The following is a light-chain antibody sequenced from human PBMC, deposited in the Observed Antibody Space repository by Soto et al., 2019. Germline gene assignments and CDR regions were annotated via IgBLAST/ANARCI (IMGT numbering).Light chain of an antibody. Sequence: EIVMTQSPATLSVSPGEGVTLFCRASQSVSRNLAWHQQKPGQAPRLLIYGVSTRATGVPARFSGSGSGTEFTLTISSLQPEDFAVYYCQHYYYWPPWTFGQGTKVDIK. V-gene: IGKV3-15*01. J-gene: IGKJ1*01. CDR1: QSVSRN. CDR2: GVS. CDR3: QHYYYWPPWT.